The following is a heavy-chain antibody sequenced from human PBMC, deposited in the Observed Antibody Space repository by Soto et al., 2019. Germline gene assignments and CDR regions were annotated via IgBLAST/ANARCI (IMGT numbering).Heavy chain of an antibody. CDR2: INTGNGDT. CDR1: GYTFTKYS. V-gene: IGHV1-3*04. CDR3: ASRRFDP. Sequence: QVRLVQSGAEVKKPGASVKVSCKASGYTFTKYSIHWVRQAPGQRLEWMGWINTGNGDTQYSQKFQGRVTITRDTSASTAYMELSSLRSEDTAIYYCASRRFDPWGQGTLVTVSS. J-gene: IGHJ5*02.